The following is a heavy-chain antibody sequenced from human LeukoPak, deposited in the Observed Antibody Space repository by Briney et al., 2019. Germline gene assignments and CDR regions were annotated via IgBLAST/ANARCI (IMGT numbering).Heavy chain of an antibody. Sequence: GGSLRLSCAASGFTFSDYYMSSIREAPGKGLERGSYISSSSSYINYADSVKGRFTISRDNAKNSLYLQMSSLRAEDTAVYYCARVYYDSSGYYLDYWGQGTLVTVSS. D-gene: IGHD3-22*01. V-gene: IGHV3-11*03. J-gene: IGHJ4*02. CDR3: ARVYYDSSGYYLDY. CDR2: ISSSSSYI. CDR1: GFTFSDYY.